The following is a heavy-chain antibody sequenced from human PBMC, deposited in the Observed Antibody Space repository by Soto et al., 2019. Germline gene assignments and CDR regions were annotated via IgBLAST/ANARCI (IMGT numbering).Heavy chain of an antibody. CDR2: IIPIFGTA. J-gene: IGHJ4*02. V-gene: IGHV1-69*13. Sequence: ASVKVSCKASGGTFSSYAISWVRQAPGQGLEWMGGIIPIFGTANYAQKFQGRVTITADESTSTAYMELSSLRSEDTAVYYCASRGYCSGGSCYAFDYWGQGTLVTVSS. D-gene: IGHD2-15*01. CDR3: ASRGYCSGGSCYAFDY. CDR1: GGTFSSYA.